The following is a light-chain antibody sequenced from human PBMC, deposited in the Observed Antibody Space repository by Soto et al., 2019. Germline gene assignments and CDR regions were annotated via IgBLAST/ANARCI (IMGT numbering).Light chain of an antibody. Sequence: EIVITQSPATPSVSPGERATLSCRASQSISSNLAWYQQKPGQAPRLLIYAASSMATGIPARFSGSGSGTDFTLTISRLQPDDFAAYYCQQYNSYSEAFGQGTKVDIK. V-gene: IGKV3-15*01. CDR1: QSISSN. J-gene: IGKJ1*01. CDR3: QQYNSYSEA. CDR2: AAS.